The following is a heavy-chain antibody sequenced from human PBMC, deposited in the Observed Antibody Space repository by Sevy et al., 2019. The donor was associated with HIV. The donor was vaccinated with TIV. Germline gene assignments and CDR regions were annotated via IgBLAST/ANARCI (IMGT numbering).Heavy chain of an antibody. CDR1: GFTFSSYA. J-gene: IGHJ1*01. V-gene: IGHV3-23*01. D-gene: IGHD1-26*01. Sequence: GGSLRLSCAASGFTFSSYAMSWVRQAPGKGLEWVSAISGSGGSTYYADSVKGRFTISRDNSMNTLDLQMNSLRAEDTAVYYCAKTLVGAPTGGFQHWGQGTLVTVSS. CDR2: ISGSGGST. CDR3: AKTLVGAPTGGFQH.